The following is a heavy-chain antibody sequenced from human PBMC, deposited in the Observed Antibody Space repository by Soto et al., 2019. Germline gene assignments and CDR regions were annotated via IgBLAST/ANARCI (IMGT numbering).Heavy chain of an antibody. CDR2: ISSSSSTI. V-gene: IGHV3-48*02. CDR3: ARPEYSSSSYGMDV. D-gene: IGHD6-6*01. J-gene: IGHJ6*02. Sequence: PAWSLSLSCAPSGVTFSSYSMNRVRQAPGKGLEWVSYISSSSSTIYYADSVKGRLTISRDNAKNSLYLQMNSLRDEDTAVYYCARPEYSSSSYGMDVWGQGTTVTVSS. CDR1: GVTFSSYS.